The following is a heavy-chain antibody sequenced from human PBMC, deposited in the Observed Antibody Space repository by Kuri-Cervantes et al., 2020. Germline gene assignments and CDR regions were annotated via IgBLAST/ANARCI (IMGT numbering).Heavy chain of an antibody. J-gene: IGHJ4*02. CDR2: ISTSGSTI. Sequence: GGSLRLSCAASGFTFSSYAMLWVRQAPGKGLEWVSYISTSGSTIYYADSVKGRFTISRDNAKNSLYLQMNSLRAEDTAVYYCARVDTAMRFGDWGQGTLVTVSS. V-gene: IGHV3-48*04. CDR3: ARVDTAMRFGD. CDR1: GFTFSSYA. D-gene: IGHD5-18*01.